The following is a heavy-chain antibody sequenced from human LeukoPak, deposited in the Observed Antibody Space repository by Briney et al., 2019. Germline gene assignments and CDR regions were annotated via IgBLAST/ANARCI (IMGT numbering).Heavy chain of an antibody. CDR1: GFTFSSYA. V-gene: IGHV3-23*01. CDR3: AKDSGSYYDSSGLDY. CDR2: ISGSGGST. D-gene: IGHD3-22*01. Sequence: GGSLRLSCAASGFTFSSYAMSWVRQAPGKRLEWVSAISGSGGSTYYADSVKGRFTISRDNSKNTLYLQMNSLRAEDTAVYYCAKDSGSYYDSSGLDYWGQGTLVTV. J-gene: IGHJ4*02.